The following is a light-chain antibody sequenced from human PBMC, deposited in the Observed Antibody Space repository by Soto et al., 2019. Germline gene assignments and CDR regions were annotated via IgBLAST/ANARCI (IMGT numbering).Light chain of an antibody. CDR2: EVS. CDR3: SSYAGSNNLV. V-gene: IGLV2-8*01. J-gene: IGLJ2*01. Sequence: QSALTQPPSASGSPGQSVTISCTGTSSDVGGYNYVSWYQQHPGKAPKLMIYEVSKRPSGVPDRFSGSKSGNTASLTVSGLQAEVEADYYCSSYAGSNNLVVGGGTKVTVL. CDR1: SSDVGGYNY.